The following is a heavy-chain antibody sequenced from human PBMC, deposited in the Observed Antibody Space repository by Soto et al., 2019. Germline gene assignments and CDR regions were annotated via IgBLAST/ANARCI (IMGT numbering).Heavy chain of an antibody. V-gene: IGHV3-7*05. CDR3: ARGLRYFDWLSPTFDY. CDR1: GFTFSSYW. Sequence: GGSLRLSCAASGFTFSSYWMSWVRQAPGKGLEWVANIKQDGSEKYYVDSVKGRFTISRDNAKNSLYLQMNSLRAEDTAVYYCARGLRYFDWLSPTFDYWGQGTLVTVSS. CDR2: IKQDGSEK. D-gene: IGHD3-9*01. J-gene: IGHJ4*02.